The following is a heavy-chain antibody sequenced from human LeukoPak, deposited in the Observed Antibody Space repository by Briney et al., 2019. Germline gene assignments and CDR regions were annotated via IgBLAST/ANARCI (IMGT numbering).Heavy chain of an antibody. CDR2: TYYRSKWYN. CDR3: ARDHKITIFGVVTYDAFDI. Sequence: SQTLSLTCAISGDSVSSNSAAWNWIRQSPSRGLEWLGRTYYRSKWYNDYAVSVKSRITTNPDTSKNQFSLQLNSVTPEDTAVYYCARDHKITIFGVVTYDAFDIWGQGTMVTVSS. CDR1: GDSVSSNSAA. J-gene: IGHJ3*02. D-gene: IGHD3-3*01. V-gene: IGHV6-1*01.